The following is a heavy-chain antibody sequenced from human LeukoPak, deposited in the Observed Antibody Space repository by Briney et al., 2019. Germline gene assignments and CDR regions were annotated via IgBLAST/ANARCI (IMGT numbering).Heavy chain of an antibody. Sequence: GASVKVSCKASGYTFTSYGISWVRQAPGQGLEWMGWISAYNGNTNYAQKLQGRVTMATDTSTSTAYMELRSLRSDDTAVYCCARDPSNTSGWKTWFDPWGQGTLVTVSS. CDR1: GYTFTSYG. J-gene: IGHJ5*02. V-gene: IGHV1-18*01. CDR3: ARDPSNTSGWKTWFDP. CDR2: ISAYNGNT. D-gene: IGHD6-19*01.